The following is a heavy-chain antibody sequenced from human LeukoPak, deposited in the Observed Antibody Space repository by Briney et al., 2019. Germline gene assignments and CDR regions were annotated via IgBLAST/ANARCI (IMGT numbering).Heavy chain of an antibody. CDR2: ISGSGGTT. CDR1: GFIFSSYA. D-gene: IGHD3-9*01. Sequence: GGSLRLSCAAPGFIFSSYAMTWVRQAPGKGLEWVSTISGSGGTTYYADSVKGRFTISRDNSKNTLYLQMNSLRAEDTAIYYCAKGTLLTGVGYFDFWGQGTLVTVSS. V-gene: IGHV3-23*01. J-gene: IGHJ4*02. CDR3: AKGTLLTGVGYFDF.